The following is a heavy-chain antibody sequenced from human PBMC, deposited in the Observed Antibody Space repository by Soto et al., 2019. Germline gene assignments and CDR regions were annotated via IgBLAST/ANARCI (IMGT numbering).Heavy chain of an antibody. J-gene: IGHJ4*02. V-gene: IGHV3-21*06. CDR3: ARGSEDITSIFDY. CDR2: ISSTTNYI. Sequence: GGSLRLSCSPSGFIFTRYSMSWVRQAPGKGLEWVSSISSTTNYIYYGDSMKGRFTISRDNAQNSLYLEMNSLRDKDTAVYYCARGSEDITSIFDYWGQGTLVTVSS. CDR1: GFIFTRYS.